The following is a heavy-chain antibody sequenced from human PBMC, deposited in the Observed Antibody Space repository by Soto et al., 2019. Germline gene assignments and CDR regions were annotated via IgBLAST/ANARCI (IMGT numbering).Heavy chain of an antibody. CDR1: GYTFSSYG. CDR3: AREYLYDSSGPSDY. Sequence: GASVKVSCKASGYTFSSYGISWVRQAPGQGLEWMGWISAYNGNTNYAQKLQGRVTLTTDTSTSTAYMELRSLRSDDTAVYYCAREYLYDSSGPSDYWGQGTLATVSS. J-gene: IGHJ4*02. CDR2: ISAYNGNT. V-gene: IGHV1-18*01. D-gene: IGHD3-22*01.